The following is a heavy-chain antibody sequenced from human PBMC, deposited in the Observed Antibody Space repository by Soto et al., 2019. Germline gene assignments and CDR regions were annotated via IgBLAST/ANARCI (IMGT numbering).Heavy chain of an antibody. CDR3: AKTSGSGSYTYYYYGMDV. D-gene: IGHD3-10*01. Sequence: ASVKVSCKASGYTFTSYGISWVRQAPGQGLEWMGWISAYNGNTNYAQKLQGRVTMTTDTSTSTAYMELRSLRSDDTAVYYCAKTSGSGSYTYYYYGMDVSGQGPTVTVSS. V-gene: IGHV1-18*01. CDR1: GYTFTSYG. J-gene: IGHJ6*02. CDR2: ISAYNGNT.